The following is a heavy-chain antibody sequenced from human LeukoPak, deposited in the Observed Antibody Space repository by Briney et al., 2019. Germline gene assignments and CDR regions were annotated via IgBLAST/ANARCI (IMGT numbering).Heavy chain of an antibody. V-gene: IGHV4-61*01. CDR1: GGSISSSRYY. D-gene: IGHD5-12*01. Sequence: PSETLSLTCTVSGGSISSSRYYWSWIRHPPGKGLEWIGYIYFTESTNYNPSLKSRVTISVNTSKNQFSLKLSSVTAADTAVYYCARGNSGYERGRFDYWGQGTLVTVSS. J-gene: IGHJ4*02. CDR2: IYFTEST. CDR3: ARGNSGYERGRFDY.